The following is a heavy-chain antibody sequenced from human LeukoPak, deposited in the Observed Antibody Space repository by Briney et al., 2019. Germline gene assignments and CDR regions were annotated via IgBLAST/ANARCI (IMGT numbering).Heavy chain of an antibody. CDR2: IYYSGST. V-gene: IGHV4-39*01. CDR1: GGSISSNKYY. J-gene: IGHJ3*02. CDR3: ATPYSGGYQGLDI. D-gene: IGHD1-26*01. Sequence: KTSETLSLTCTVSGGSISSNKYYWGWIRQPPGKGLEWIGSIYYSGSTYYNPTLKSRVTIFVDTSKNQFSLKLSSVTAADTAVYYCATPYSGGYQGLDIWGQWTMVTVSS.